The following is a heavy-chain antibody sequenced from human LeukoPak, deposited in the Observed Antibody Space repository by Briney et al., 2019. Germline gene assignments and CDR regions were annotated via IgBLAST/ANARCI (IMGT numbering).Heavy chain of an antibody. V-gene: IGHV1-18*01. Sequence: ASVKVSCKASGYTFANYGINWVRQAPGQGLEWMGWISAYNGNTNYAQKLQGRVTMTTDTSTSTAYMELRSLRSDDTAVYYCARESLDRNYYYGMDVWGQGTTVTVSS. CDR3: ARESLDRNYYYGMDV. CDR1: GYTFANYG. D-gene: IGHD2-2*03. J-gene: IGHJ6*02. CDR2: ISAYNGNT.